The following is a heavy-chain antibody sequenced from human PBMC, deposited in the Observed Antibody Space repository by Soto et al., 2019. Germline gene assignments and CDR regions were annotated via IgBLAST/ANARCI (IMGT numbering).Heavy chain of an antibody. CDR3: ARGAERFDY. J-gene: IGHJ4*02. CDR1: GFTFSSYA. CDR2: IVSSGGST. V-gene: IGHV3-64*01. Sequence: EVQLVESGGGLVQPGGSLRLSCAASGFTFSSYAMHWVRQAPGKGLEYVSAIVSSGGSTYYANSVKGRFTISRDNSKNTLYLQMGSMRDEDMAVYYCARGAERFDYWGQGTLVTVSS.